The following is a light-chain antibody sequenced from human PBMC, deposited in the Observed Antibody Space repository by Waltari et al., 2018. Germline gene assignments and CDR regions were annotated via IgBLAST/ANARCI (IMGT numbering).Light chain of an antibody. CDR1: QSISKW. CDR3: QQYNSYSLLT. J-gene: IGKJ4*01. Sequence: DIRVTQSPSTLSASAGDRVILSCRASQSISKWLAWYQQKPGKAPKLLIYEASTLQSGVPSRFSGTGSGTDFTLTISSLQPDDFATYYCQQYNSYSLLTFGGGTKVEIK. CDR2: EAS. V-gene: IGKV1-5*03.